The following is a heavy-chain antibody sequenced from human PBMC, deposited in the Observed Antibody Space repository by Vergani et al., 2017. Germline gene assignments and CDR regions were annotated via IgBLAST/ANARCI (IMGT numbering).Heavy chain of an antibody. CDR1: GGSISSYY. CDR3: ARQXYDFWSGYRHYYYYYMDV. CDR2: IYYSGST. V-gene: IGHV4-59*01. J-gene: IGHJ6*03. D-gene: IGHD3-3*01. Sequence: QVQLQESGPGLVKPSETLSLTCTVSGGSISSYYWSWIRQPPGKGLEWIGYIYYSGSTNYNPSLKSRVTISVDTSKNQFSLKLSSVTAADTAVYYCARQXYDFWSGYRHYYYYYMDVWGKGTTVTVSS.